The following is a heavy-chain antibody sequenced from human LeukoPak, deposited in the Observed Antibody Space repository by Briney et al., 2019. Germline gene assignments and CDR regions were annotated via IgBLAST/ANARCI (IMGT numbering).Heavy chain of an antibody. CDR2: MHYTGNT. V-gene: IGHV4-30-4*08. Sequence: SETLSLTCTVSGDSITSGDYYWTWIRQPPGKGLEWVAYMHYTGNTYYNSSLKSRLTISVDTSKNQFSLRLSFVTATDTAMYYCARHLSGSSWFDPWGQGTLVTVSS. D-gene: IGHD1-26*01. CDR3: ARHLSGSSWFDP. CDR1: GDSITSGDYY. J-gene: IGHJ5*02.